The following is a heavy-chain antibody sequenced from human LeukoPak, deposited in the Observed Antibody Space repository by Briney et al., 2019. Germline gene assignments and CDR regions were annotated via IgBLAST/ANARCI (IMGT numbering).Heavy chain of an antibody. CDR1: GYTFTSNS. CDR2: ISTYNGET. V-gene: IGHV1-18*01. CDR3: AKDRWRDGSSSFDN. J-gene: IGHJ4*02. D-gene: IGHD6-6*01. Sequence: VASVKVSCKASGYTFTSNSINWVRQAPGQGLEWMGWISTYNGETIYAQKVQGRVTMTTDTSTSTAYMELRSLRSDDTAVYYCAKDRWRDGSSSFDNWGQRTLVTVSS.